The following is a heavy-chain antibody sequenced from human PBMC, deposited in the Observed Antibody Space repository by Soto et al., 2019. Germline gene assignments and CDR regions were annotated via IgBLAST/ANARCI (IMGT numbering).Heavy chain of an antibody. CDR1: GYTFTSYG. V-gene: IGHV1-18*04. CDR3: ARGGAIRGPCSGDNCHYNFDS. Sequence: ASVKVSCKASGYTFTSYGISWVRQAPGQGLEWMGWISAYNGNTNYAQKLQGRVTMTTDTSTSTAYMELRSLRSDDAALYYCARGGAIRGPCSGDNCHYNFDSWGQGSQVTVSS. D-gene: IGHD2-15*01. CDR2: ISAYNGNT. J-gene: IGHJ4*02.